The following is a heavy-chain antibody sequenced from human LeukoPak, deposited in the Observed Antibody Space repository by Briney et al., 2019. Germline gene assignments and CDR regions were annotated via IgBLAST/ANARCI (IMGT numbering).Heavy chain of an antibody. CDR3: ARGVKTIAARPPYFDY. CDR1: GFTFSSYW. CDR2: IKQDGSEK. D-gene: IGHD6-6*01. Sequence: GGSLRLSCAASGFTFSSYWMSWVRQAPGKGLEWVANIKQDGSEKYYVDSVKGRFTISRDNAKNSLYLQMNSLRVEDTAVYYCARGVKTIAARPPYFDYWGQGTLVTVSS. V-gene: IGHV3-7*04. J-gene: IGHJ4*02.